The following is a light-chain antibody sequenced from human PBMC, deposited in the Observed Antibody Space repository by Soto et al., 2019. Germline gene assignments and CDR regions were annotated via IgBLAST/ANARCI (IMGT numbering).Light chain of an antibody. V-gene: IGLV2-14*01. Sequence: VLTQPASVSGSPGQSITISCTGTSSDVGGYNYVSWYQQHPGKAPKLMIYEVSNRPSGVSNRFSGSKSGNTASLTISGLRAEDEADYYCSSYTSSSTYVFGTGTKVTVL. CDR1: SSDVGGYNY. CDR2: EVS. J-gene: IGLJ1*01. CDR3: SSYTSSSTYV.